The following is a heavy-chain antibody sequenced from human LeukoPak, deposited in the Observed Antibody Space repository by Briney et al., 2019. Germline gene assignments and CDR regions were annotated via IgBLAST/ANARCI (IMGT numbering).Heavy chain of an antibody. J-gene: IGHJ4*02. CDR1: GFTFDDYA. V-gene: IGHV3-9*01. Sequence: PGGSLRLSCAASGFTFDDYAMHWVRQAPGKGLEWVSGISWNSGSIGYADSVKGRFTISRDNAKNSLYLQMNSLRAEDTALYYCAKGKGPFILTAGLGYWGQGTLVTVSS. CDR2: ISWNSGSI. CDR3: AKGKGPFILTAGLGY. D-gene: IGHD3-9*01.